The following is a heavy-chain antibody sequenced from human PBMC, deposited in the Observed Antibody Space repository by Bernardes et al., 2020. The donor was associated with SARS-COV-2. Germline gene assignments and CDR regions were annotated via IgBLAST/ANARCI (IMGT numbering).Heavy chain of an antibody. CDR2: ISAYNGTT. D-gene: IGHD2-15*01. V-gene: IGHV1-18*04. J-gene: IGHJ6*02. CDR1: GYTFTSYG. CDR3: ARSYSSGWDLYYYYGMDV. Sequence: ASLKVSCKASGYTFTSYGISWVRQAPGQGLEWMGWISAYNGTTNYAQKLQGRVTMTTDTSTSTAYMELRSLRSDDTAVYYCARSYSSGWDLYYYYGMDVWGQGTTVTVSS.